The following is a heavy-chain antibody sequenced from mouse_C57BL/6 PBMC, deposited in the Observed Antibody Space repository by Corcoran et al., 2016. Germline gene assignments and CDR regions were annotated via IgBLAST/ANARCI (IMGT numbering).Heavy chain of an antibody. D-gene: IGHD2-4*01. J-gene: IGHJ2*01. CDR2: INTYSGVP. CDR3: ARDDYDG. Sequence: QIQLVQSGPELKKPGETVKISCKASGYTFTTYGMSWVKQAPGKGLKWMGWINTYSGVPTYADDFKGRFAFSLETSASTAYLQINNLKNEDTATYFCARDDYDGWGQGTTLTVSS. V-gene: IGHV9-3*01. CDR1: GYTFTTYG.